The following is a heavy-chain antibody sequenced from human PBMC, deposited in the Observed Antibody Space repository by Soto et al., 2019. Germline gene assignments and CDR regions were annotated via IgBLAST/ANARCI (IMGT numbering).Heavy chain of an antibody. CDR1: GYSFTSYW. Sequence: GESLKISCKGSGYSFTSYWIGWVRQMPGKGLEWMGIIYPGDSDTRYSPSFQGQVTISADKSISTAYLQWSSLKASDTAMYYCAKNLRSRRGNYYYYYMDVWGKGTTVTVSS. D-gene: IGHD3-16*01. CDR2: IYPGDSDT. CDR3: AKNLRSRRGNYYYYYMDV. V-gene: IGHV5-51*01. J-gene: IGHJ6*03.